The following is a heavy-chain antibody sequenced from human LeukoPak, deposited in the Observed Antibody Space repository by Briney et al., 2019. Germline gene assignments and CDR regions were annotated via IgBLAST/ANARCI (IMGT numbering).Heavy chain of an antibody. CDR3: ARVRMQRADYYYYYMDV. Sequence: ASVKVSCKASGYTFTNYFIHWVRQAPGQGLEWMGWISAYNGNTNYAQKLQGRVTMTTDTSTSTAYMELRSLRSDDTAVYYCARVRMQRADYYYYYMDVWGKGTTVTVSS. CDR2: ISAYNGNT. V-gene: IGHV1-18*04. CDR1: GYTFTNYF. J-gene: IGHJ6*03. D-gene: IGHD2-15*01.